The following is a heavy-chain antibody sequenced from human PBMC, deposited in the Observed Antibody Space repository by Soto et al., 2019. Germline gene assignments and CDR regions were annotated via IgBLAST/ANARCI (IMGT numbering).Heavy chain of an antibody. CDR1: GGSISSSSYY. V-gene: IGHV4-39*07. Sequence: SETLSLTCTVSGGSISSSSYYWGWIRQPPGQGLEWIGNIYYLGNTYYNPSLKSRVTISVDTSKNQFSLKLSSVTAADTAVYYCAKGGITIFGVVIPMDVWCKGTTVTVSS. D-gene: IGHD3-3*01. CDR2: IYYLGNT. CDR3: AKGGITIFGVVIPMDV. J-gene: IGHJ6*03.